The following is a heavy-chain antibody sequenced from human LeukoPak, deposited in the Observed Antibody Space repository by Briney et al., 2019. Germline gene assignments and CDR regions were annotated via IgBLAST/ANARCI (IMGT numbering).Heavy chain of an antibody. CDR1: GFTFSSYS. D-gene: IGHD2-2*01. Sequence: GGSLRLSCAASGFTFSSYSMNWVRQAPGKGLEWVSSISSSTTYIYYADSVKGRFTISRDNAKNSLYLQMNSLRAEDTAVYYCARARYCSSTNCYEHDYWGQGTQVTVSS. CDR2: ISSSTTYI. V-gene: IGHV3-21*01. CDR3: ARARYCSSTNCYEHDY. J-gene: IGHJ4*02.